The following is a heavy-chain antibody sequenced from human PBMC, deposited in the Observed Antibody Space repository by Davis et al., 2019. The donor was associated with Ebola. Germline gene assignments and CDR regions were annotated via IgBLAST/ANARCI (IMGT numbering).Heavy chain of an antibody. J-gene: IGHJ6*02. CDR3: ARHKVEVTTLYYYGMDV. CDR2: IYPGDSDT. V-gene: IGHV5-51*01. Sequence: MVSCNGSAYSFTSYSMGWVRQMPGKGLEWMGFIYPGDSDTRYSPSFQGQVTISADKSISTAYLQWSSLKASDTAMYYCARHKVEVTTLYYYGMDVWGQGTTVTVSS. CDR1: AYSFTSYS. D-gene: IGHD1-26*01.